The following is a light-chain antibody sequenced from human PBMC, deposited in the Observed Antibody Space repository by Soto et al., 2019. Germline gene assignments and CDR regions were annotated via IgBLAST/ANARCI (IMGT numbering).Light chain of an antibody. CDR1: QSVNSN. V-gene: IGKV3-15*01. CDR2: GAS. J-gene: IGKJ2*01. Sequence: EIVMTQSPATLSVSPGERATLSCRASQSVNSNLAWYQQKPGQAPRLLIYGASTRAAGIPARFSGSGSGTEFSLTISSLQSEDFAVYYCQQYGDWPPDTFGQGTKLEI. CDR3: QQYGDWPPDT.